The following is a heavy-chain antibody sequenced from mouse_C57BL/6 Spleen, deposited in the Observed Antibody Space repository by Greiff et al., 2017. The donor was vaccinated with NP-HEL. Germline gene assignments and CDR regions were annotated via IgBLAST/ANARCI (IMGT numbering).Heavy chain of an antibody. J-gene: IGHJ2*01. CDR3: ARRDYEGLFDY. D-gene: IGHD2-4*01. Sequence: QVQLQQSGAELVRPGTSVKVSCKASGYAFTNYLIEWVKQRPGQGLEWIGVINPGSGGTNYNEKFKGKATLTADKSSSTAYMQLSSLTSEDSAVYFCARRDYEGLFDYWGQGTTLTVSS. CDR1: GYAFTNYL. V-gene: IGHV1-54*01. CDR2: INPGSGGT.